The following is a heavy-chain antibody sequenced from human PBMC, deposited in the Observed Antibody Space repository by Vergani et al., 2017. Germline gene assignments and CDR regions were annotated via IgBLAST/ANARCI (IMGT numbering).Heavy chain of an antibody. CDR3: ARDRGGGSNWFDP. CDR1: GFTFSSYS. J-gene: IGHJ5*02. CDR2: ISSSSSYI. Sequence: EVQLVESGGGLVKPGGSLRLSCAASGFTFSSYSMNWVRQAPGKGLEWVSSISSSSSYIYYADSLKGRFTISRDNAKNSLYLQMNSLRAEETAVYYCARDRGGGSNWFDPWGQGTLVTVSS. V-gene: IGHV3-21*01. D-gene: IGHD3-16*01.